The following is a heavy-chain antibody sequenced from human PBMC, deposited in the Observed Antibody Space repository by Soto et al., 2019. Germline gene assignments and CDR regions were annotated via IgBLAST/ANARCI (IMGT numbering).Heavy chain of an antibody. V-gene: IGHV4-61*01. D-gene: IGHD6-19*01. CDR1: GGSVSSGSYY. CDR3: ARCPGGWRGWFDP. J-gene: IGHJ5*02. CDR2: IYYSGST. Sequence: SETLSLTCTVSGGSVSSGSYYWSWIRQPPGKGLEWIGYIYYSGSTNYNPSLKSRVTISVDTSKNQFSLKLSSVTAADTAVYYCARCPGGWRGWFDPWGQGTLVTVSS.